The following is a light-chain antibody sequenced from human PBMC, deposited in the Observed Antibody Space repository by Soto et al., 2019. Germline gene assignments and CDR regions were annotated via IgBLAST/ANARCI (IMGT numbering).Light chain of an antibody. J-gene: IGKJ5*01. CDR1: QSVSRY. Sequence: EIVLTQSPATLSLSPGERATLSCRASQSVSRYLAWYQQKPGQAPRLLIYDASNRATGIPARFSGSGSGTDFTLTITSLEPEDFAVYYCQQRYSWPPITFGQGTRLEIK. CDR2: DAS. V-gene: IGKV3-11*01. CDR3: QQRYSWPPIT.